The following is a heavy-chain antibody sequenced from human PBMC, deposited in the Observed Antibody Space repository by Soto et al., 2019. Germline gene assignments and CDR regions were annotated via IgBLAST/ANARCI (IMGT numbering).Heavy chain of an antibody. J-gene: IGHJ4*02. CDR2: IWNDGIRK. V-gene: IGHV3-33*01. CDR3: ARDDDNDANALDY. CDR1: GFTFSKYG. Sequence: VQLVESGGGMVQPGTSLRLSCAASGFTFSKYGMHWVRQAPGKGLEWVALIWNDGIRKVYVDSVKGRFTISRDNSKNTLDPQMNNLRDEDTAVYYCARDDDNDANALDYWGPGTLVTVSS.